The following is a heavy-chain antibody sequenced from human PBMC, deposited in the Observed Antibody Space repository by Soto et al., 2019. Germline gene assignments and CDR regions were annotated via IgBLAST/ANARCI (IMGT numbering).Heavy chain of an antibody. CDR1: GFTFSSNW. V-gene: IGHV3-7*01. Sequence: PGGSLRLSCVGSGFTFSSNWMTWVRQAPGKGLEWVANIRQDGSEINYVDSVKGRFTISRDNSKKTLYLQMNSLRPEDTALYYCAKDEYYYSRSGYYIFDSWGQGTLVTVSS. J-gene: IGHJ4*02. D-gene: IGHD3-22*01. CDR2: IRQDGSEI. CDR3: AKDEYYYSRSGYYIFDS.